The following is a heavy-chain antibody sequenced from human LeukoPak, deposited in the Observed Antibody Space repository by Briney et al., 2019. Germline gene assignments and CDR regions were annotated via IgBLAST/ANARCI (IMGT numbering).Heavy chain of an antibody. CDR2: IRSNYAT. Sequence: PGGSLRLSCAGSGFTFSGSAIHWVRQASGKGREWVGRIRSNYATTYAASMKGRFTISRDDSQNTAYLQINSLKTEDTAVYYCTRLYDGSGTYYNGDYWGQGTLVTVSS. CDR1: GFTFSGSA. CDR3: TRLYDGSGTYYNGDY. J-gene: IGHJ4*02. D-gene: IGHD3-10*01. V-gene: IGHV3-73*01.